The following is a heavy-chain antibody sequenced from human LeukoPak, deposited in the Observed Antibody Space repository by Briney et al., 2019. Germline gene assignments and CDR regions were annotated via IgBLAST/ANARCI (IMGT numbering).Heavy chain of an antibody. CDR2: IYTSGST. J-gene: IGHJ5*02. Sequence: SQTLSLTCTVSGGSISSGSYYWSWIRQPAGKGLEWIGRIYTSGSTNYNPSLKSRVTISVDTSKNQFSLKLSSVTAADTAVYYCARDKGIAAAGPWFDPWGQGTLVTVSS. V-gene: IGHV4-61*02. CDR1: GGSISSGSYY. D-gene: IGHD6-13*01. CDR3: ARDKGIAAAGPWFDP.